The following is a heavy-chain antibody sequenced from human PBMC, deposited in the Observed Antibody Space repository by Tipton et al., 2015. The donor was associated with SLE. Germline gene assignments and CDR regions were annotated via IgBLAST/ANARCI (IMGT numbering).Heavy chain of an antibody. J-gene: IGHJ4*02. Sequence: TLSLTCAVSGGSIRSSNWWSWVRQPPGKGLEWIGEIYHSGSTNYNPSPKSRVTISVDTSKNQFSLKLSSVTAADTAVYYCARGLRITMVRGVPFDYWGQGTLVTVSS. CDR1: GGSIRSSNW. V-gene: IGHV4-4*02. CDR3: ARGLRITMVRGVPFDY. D-gene: IGHD3-10*01. CDR2: IYHSGST.